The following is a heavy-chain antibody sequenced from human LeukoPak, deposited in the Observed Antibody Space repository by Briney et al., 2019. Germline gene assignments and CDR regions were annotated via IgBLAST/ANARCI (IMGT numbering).Heavy chain of an antibody. CDR2: ISGSGGST. D-gene: IGHD3-22*01. CDR3: AKDAQYYYDSSGYGNFDY. Sequence: PGGSLRLSCAASGFTFSSYAMSWVRQAPGKGLEWVSAISGSGGSTYYADSVKGRFTISRDNSKNTLYLQMNSLRAEDTAVYYCAKDAQYYYDSSGYGNFDYWGQGTLVTVSS. J-gene: IGHJ4*02. CDR1: GFTFSSYA. V-gene: IGHV3-23*01.